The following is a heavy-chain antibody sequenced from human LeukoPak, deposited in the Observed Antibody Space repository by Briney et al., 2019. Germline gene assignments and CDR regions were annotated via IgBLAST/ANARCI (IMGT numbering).Heavy chain of an antibody. CDR3: ARDGRSTGTTLETGP. Sequence: APVKVSCKASGYTFTGYYIHWVRQAPGQGLEWMGSINPNSGGTNYAQKFQGRVTMTRDMSITTAYMELSRLRSDDTAVYYCARDGRSTGTTLETGPWGQGTLVTVSS. D-gene: IGHD1-1*01. CDR2: INPNSGGT. J-gene: IGHJ5*02. V-gene: IGHV1-2*02. CDR1: GYTFTGYY.